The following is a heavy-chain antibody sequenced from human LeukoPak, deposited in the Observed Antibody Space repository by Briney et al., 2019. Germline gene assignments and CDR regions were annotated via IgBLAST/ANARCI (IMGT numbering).Heavy chain of an antibody. CDR1: GYTFTSYD. Sequence: GASVKVSCKASGYTFTSYDINWVRQATGQGLEWMGWISAYNGNTNYAQKLQGRVTMTTDTSTSTAYMELRSLRSDDTAVYYCARERGYSSSWPFDYWGQGTLVTVSS. D-gene: IGHD6-13*01. CDR3: ARERGYSSSWPFDY. V-gene: IGHV1-18*01. J-gene: IGHJ4*02. CDR2: ISAYNGNT.